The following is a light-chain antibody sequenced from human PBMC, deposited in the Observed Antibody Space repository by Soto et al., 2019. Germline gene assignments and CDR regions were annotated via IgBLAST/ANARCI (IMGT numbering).Light chain of an antibody. CDR3: QQYGSSPLT. Sequence: LTPSAGALSLSPGARASFSCRASESVSSTYLAWYQQKPGQAPRLLIYDTSSRATGIPDRFSGSGSGTDFTLTVSRLQSEDFALYYCQQYGSSPLTFGGGTKVDIK. CDR1: ESVSSTY. J-gene: IGKJ4*01. V-gene: IGKV3-20*01. CDR2: DTS.